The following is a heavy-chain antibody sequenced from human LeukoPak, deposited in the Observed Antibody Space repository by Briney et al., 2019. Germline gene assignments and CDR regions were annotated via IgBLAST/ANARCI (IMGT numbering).Heavy chain of an antibody. V-gene: IGHV4-39*07. D-gene: IGHD1-7*01. J-gene: IGHJ6*03. CDR2: IYYSGST. Sequence: SETLSLTCTVSGGSISSSSYYWGWIRQPPGKGLEWIGSIYYSGSTYYNPSLKSRVTISVDTSKNQFSLKLNSVTPEDTAVYYCARVTGELELPYYYYMDVWGKGTTVTVSS. CDR3: ARVTGELELPYYYYMDV. CDR1: GGSISSSSYY.